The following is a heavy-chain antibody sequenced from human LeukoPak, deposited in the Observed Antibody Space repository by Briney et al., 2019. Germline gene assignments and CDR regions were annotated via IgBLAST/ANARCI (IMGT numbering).Heavy chain of an antibody. CDR1: GGSISGYY. Sequence: PSETLSLTCTVSGGSISGYYWSWIRQPPGKGLEWIGEINHSGSTNYNPSLKSRVTISVDTSKNQFSLKLSSVTAADTAVYYCARGLAGSGKDYWGQGTLVTVSS. D-gene: IGHD3-10*01. CDR3: ARGLAGSGKDY. J-gene: IGHJ4*02. V-gene: IGHV4-34*01. CDR2: INHSGST.